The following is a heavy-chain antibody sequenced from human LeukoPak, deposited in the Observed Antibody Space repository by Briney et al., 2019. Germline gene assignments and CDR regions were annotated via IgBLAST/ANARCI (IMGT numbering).Heavy chain of an antibody. D-gene: IGHD3-22*01. J-gene: IGHJ4*02. V-gene: IGHV4-59*01. CDR1: GGSISSYY. CDR2: IYYSGSA. CDR3: ARSLWYYDS. Sequence: SETLSLTCTVSGGSISSYYWSWIRQPPGKGLEWIGYIYYSGSANYNPSLKSRVTISVDTSKNQFSLKLSSVTAADTAVYYCARSLWYYDSWGQGTLVTVSS.